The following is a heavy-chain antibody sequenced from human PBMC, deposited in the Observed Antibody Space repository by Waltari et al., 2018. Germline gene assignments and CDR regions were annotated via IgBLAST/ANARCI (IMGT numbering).Heavy chain of an antibody. CDR1: GFTFSSYA. Sequence: QVQLVESGGGVVQPGRSLRLSCAASGFTFSSYAMHWVRQAPGKGLDWVAVISNDGSNKYYADSGKGRFTISRDNSKNTLYLQMNSLRAEDTAVYYCARSGCSGGSCFGYWGQGTLVTVSS. CDR2: ISNDGSNK. CDR3: ARSGCSGGSCFGY. J-gene: IGHJ4*02. D-gene: IGHD2-15*01. V-gene: IGHV3-30-3*01.